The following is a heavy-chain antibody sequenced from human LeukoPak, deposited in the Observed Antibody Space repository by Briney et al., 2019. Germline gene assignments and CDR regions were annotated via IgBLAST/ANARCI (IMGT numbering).Heavy chain of an antibody. D-gene: IGHD6-19*01. Sequence: SETLSLTCTVSGGSISSTSYYWGWLRQPPGKGLEWIGSIYYSGTTYYNPSLKSRVTISVDTSKNLFSLKLSSVTAADTAVYYCARQWDSSGWHFDHWGQGTLVTVSS. V-gene: IGHV4-39*01. CDR3: ARQWDSSGWHFDH. J-gene: IGHJ4*02. CDR2: IYYSGTT. CDR1: GGSISSTSYY.